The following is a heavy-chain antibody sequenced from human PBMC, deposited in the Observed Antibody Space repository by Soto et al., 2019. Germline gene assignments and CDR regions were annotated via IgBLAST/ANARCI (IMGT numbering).Heavy chain of an antibody. CDR1: GFTFSSYA. Sequence: GGSLRLSCAASGFTFSSYAMSWVRQAPGEGLEWVSAVSRSGDNTYHADSVKGRFTISRDNSKNTLYLQMTSLRVEDTAVYYCAKDFGHYALLIGYHTFGCRGPGGLVTVSS. J-gene: IGHJ4*02. D-gene: IGHD3-3*01. CDR3: AKDFGHYALLIGYHTFGC. V-gene: IGHV3-23*01. CDR2: VSRSGDNT.